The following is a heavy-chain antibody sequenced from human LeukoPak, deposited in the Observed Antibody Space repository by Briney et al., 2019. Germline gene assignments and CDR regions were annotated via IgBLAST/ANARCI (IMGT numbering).Heavy chain of an antibody. CDR1: GFTFSSSG. CDR3: ARDFLRLTDP. CDR2: ISYDGSNK. Sequence: GGSLRLSCAASGFTFSSSGMNWVRKAPGKGLEWVAVISYDGSNKYYADSVKGRFTISRDNSKNTLYLQMNSLRAEDTAVYYCARDFLRLTDPWGQGTLVTVSS. D-gene: IGHD3-16*01. J-gene: IGHJ5*02. V-gene: IGHV3-30*03.